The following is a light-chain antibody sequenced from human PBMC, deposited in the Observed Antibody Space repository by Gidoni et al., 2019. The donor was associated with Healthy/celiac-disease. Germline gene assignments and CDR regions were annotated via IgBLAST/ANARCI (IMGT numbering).Light chain of an antibody. Sequence: QSVLTQPPSASGTPGHRVTISCSGSSSNIGSNTVHWYQQLPGTAPKLLIYSNNQRPSGVPDRFSGSKSGTSASLAISGLQSEDEADYYCAAWDDSLNGFWVFGGGTKLTVL. CDR3: AAWDDSLNGFWV. V-gene: IGLV1-44*01. J-gene: IGLJ3*02. CDR1: SSNIGSNT. CDR2: SNN.